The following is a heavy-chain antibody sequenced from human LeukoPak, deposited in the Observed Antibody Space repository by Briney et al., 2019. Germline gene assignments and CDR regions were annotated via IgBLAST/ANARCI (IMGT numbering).Heavy chain of an antibody. CDR1: GFTFGDYA. J-gene: IGHJ4*02. CDR2: ISWNSGSI. Sequence: GGSLRLSCAASGFTFGDYAMHWVRQAPGKGLEWVSGISWNSGSIGYADSVKGRFTISRDNAKNSLYLQMNSLRAEDTAVYYCARDDYRRTYYYGSGHEGYFGYWGQGTLVTVSS. V-gene: IGHV3-9*01. CDR3: ARDDYRRTYYYGSGHEGYFGY. D-gene: IGHD3-10*01.